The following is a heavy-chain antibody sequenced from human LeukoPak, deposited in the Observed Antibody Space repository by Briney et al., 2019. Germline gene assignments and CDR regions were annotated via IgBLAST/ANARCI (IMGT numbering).Heavy chain of an antibody. D-gene: IGHD2-15*01. Sequence: SETLSLTCTVSGGSISSSSYYWGWIRQPPGKGLEWIGSIYYSGSTYYNPSLKSRVTISVDTSKNQFSLKLSSVTAADTAVYYCARLYCSGGSCYEGREGYYYGMDVWGQGTTVTVSS. CDR3: ARLYCSGGSCYEGREGYYYGMDV. V-gene: IGHV4-39*07. J-gene: IGHJ6*02. CDR2: IYYSGST. CDR1: GGSISSSSYY.